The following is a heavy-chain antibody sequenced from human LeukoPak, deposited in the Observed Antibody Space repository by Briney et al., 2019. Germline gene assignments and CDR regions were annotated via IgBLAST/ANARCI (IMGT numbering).Heavy chain of an antibody. Sequence: SVKVSCKASGGTYSSYAISWVRQAPGQGLEWMGRIIPIFGTANYAQKFQGRVTITTDESTSTAYMELSSLRSEDTAVYYCARGVRRAGYIDYWGQGTLVTVSS. CDR1: GGTYSSYA. D-gene: IGHD5-24*01. V-gene: IGHV1-69*05. CDR3: ARGVRRAGYIDY. J-gene: IGHJ4*02. CDR2: IIPIFGTA.